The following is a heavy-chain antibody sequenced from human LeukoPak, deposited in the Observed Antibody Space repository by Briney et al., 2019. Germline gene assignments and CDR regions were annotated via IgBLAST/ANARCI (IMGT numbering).Heavy chain of an antibody. J-gene: IGHJ4*02. Sequence: ASVKVSCKASGYTFTTYYMHWVRQAPGQGLEWMGIINPSGGSTTYAQKFQGRVTITRDTSTSTAYMEVSSLRSEDTAVYYCARTGFIAAVGYWGQGTLVTVSS. CDR2: INPSGGST. V-gene: IGHV1-46*01. CDR3: ARTGFIAAVGY. CDR1: GYTFTTYY. D-gene: IGHD6-13*01.